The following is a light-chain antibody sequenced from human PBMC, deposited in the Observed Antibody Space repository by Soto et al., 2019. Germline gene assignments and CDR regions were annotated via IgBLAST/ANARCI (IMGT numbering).Light chain of an antibody. CDR2: GAS. Sequence: EIVMTQSPATLSVSPGERATLSCRASQSVTSNLAWYQQKPGQAPRLLIRGASTRATGIPARFSGSGSGTEFTLTISSLQSADFSVYYCQQYNNWPLTFGGGTKVEIK. CDR3: QQYNNWPLT. J-gene: IGKJ4*01. V-gene: IGKV3-15*01. CDR1: QSVTSN.